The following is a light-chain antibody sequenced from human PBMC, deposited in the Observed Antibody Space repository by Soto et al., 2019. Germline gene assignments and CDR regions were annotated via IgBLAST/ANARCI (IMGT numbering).Light chain of an antibody. Sequence: ETVMTQSPATLSLSPGEGATLSCRATENINQKLAWYQQKPGQAPRLLIYGATSRATGIPDRFSGSGSGTDFTLTISSLEPEDFAAYYCQQYNNWPPITFGQGTRLEIK. CDR1: ENINQK. CDR3: QQYNNWPPIT. J-gene: IGKJ5*01. CDR2: GAT. V-gene: IGKV3D-15*01.